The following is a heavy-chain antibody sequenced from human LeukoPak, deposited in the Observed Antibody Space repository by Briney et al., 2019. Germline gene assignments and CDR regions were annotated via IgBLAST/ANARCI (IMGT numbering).Heavy chain of an antibody. J-gene: IGHJ4*02. CDR1: GYTFTSYG. CDR2: ISAYNGNT. Sequence: GASVKVSCKASGYTFTSYGISWVRQAPGQGLEWMGWISAYNGNTNYAQKLQGRVTMTTDTSTSTAYMELRILRSDDTAVYYCARNQFEYYYDSSGYSLCDYWGQGTLVTVSS. V-gene: IGHV1-18*01. CDR3: ARNQFEYYYDSSGYSLCDY. D-gene: IGHD3-22*01.